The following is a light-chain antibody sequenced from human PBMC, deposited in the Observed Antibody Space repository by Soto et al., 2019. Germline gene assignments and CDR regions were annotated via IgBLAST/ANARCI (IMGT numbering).Light chain of an antibody. CDR1: QTISSW. Sequence: DIQMTQSPSTLSGSVGDRVTITSRASQTISSWLAWYQQKPGKAPKLLIYKASTLKSGVPSRFSGSGSGTDFTLTISGLQPDDFATYYCQQYHTFSIAFGQGTRLEIK. J-gene: IGKJ5*01. V-gene: IGKV1-5*03. CDR3: QQYHTFSIA. CDR2: KAS.